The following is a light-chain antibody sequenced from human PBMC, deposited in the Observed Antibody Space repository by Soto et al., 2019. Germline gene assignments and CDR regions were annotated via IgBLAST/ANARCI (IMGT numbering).Light chain of an antibody. CDR1: SSDVGGYNY. CDR3: MSYTGSTTTHWV. CDR2: GVS. Sequence: QSVLTQPRSVSGSPGQSVTISCTGTSSDVGGYNYVSWYQQHPGKAPKLLILGVSNRPSGISGRFSGSKFGNTASLTISGLHPEDEADYYCMSYTGSTTTHWVLGGGTKLTVL. J-gene: IGLJ3*02. V-gene: IGLV2-11*01.